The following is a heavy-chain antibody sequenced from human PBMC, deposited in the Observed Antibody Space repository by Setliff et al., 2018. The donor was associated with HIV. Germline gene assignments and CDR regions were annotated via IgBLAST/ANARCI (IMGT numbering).Heavy chain of an antibody. CDR1: GYTFIDKY. D-gene: IGHD3-10*01. Sequence: ASVKVSCKASGYTFIDKYMHWVRQAPGQGLEWMGLINPSGGRTSYAQKFQGRVTMTRDTSTSTTYLELDRLTYDDTAIYYCARGGYYTSGTWFDPWGQGTLVTVSS. CDR3: ARGGYYTSGTWFDP. CDR2: INPSGGRT. J-gene: IGHJ5*02. V-gene: IGHV1-46*01.